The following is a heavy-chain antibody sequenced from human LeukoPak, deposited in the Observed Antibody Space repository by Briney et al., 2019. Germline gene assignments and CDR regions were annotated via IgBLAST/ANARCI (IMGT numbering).Heavy chain of an antibody. CDR1: GYSFTSYW. J-gene: IGHJ5*02. CDR2: TYPGDSDT. V-gene: IGHV5-51*01. Sequence: GESLKISCKGSGYSFTSYWIGWVRQMPGKGLEWMGITYPGDSDTRYSPSFQGQVTISADKSISTAYLQWSSLKASDTAMYYCARRYCSSTSCYTGFDPWGQGTLVTVSS. D-gene: IGHD2-2*02. CDR3: ARRYCSSTSCYTGFDP.